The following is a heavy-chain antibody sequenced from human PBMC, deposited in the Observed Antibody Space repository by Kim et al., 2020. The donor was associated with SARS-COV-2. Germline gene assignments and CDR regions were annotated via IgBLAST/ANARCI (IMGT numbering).Heavy chain of an antibody. CDR1: GFTFSSYA. CDR3: AKDYGGIWFGELDAFDI. Sequence: GGSLRLSCAASGFTFSSYAMSWVQAPGKGLEWVSAISGSGGSTYYADSVKGRFTISRDNSKNTLYLQMNSLRAEDTAVYYCAKDYGGIWFGELDAFDIWGQGTMVTVSS. D-gene: IGHD3-10*01. V-gene: IGHV3-23*01. CDR2: ISGSGGST. J-gene: IGHJ3*02.